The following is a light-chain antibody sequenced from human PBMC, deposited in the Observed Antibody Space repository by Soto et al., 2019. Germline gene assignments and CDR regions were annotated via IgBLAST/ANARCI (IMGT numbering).Light chain of an antibody. CDR3: SSYTSSSAPYLV. V-gene: IGLV2-14*01. J-gene: IGLJ2*01. CDR1: SSDVGGYNY. Sequence: QSALTQPASVSGSPGQSITISCTGTSSDVGGYNYVSWYQQHPGKAPKLMIYDVSNRPSGVSNRFSGSKSDNTASLTISGLQAEDEADYYCSSYTSSSAPYLVFGGGTKLTVL. CDR2: DVS.